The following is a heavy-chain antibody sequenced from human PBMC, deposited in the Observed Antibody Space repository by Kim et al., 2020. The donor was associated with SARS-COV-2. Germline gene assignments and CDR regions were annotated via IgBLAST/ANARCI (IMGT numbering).Heavy chain of an antibody. CDR2: INQDGSTT. CDR1: GFTFNDYC. J-gene: IGHJ2*01. V-gene: IGHV3-20*04. Sequence: GGSLRLSCAASGFTFNDYCMTWIRQPPGKGLEWVSFINQDGSTTSYADSVKGRFTISRDNIKNSLFLQMNSLTADDTAFYYCARVTDVCDFGLW. CDR3: ARVTDVCDFGL.